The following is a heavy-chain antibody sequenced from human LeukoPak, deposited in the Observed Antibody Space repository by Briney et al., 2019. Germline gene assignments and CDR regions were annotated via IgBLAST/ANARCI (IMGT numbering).Heavy chain of an antibody. V-gene: IGHV4-61*02. CDR2: IYTSGST. J-gene: IGHJ4*02. D-gene: IGHD1-26*01. Sequence: SQTLSLTCTVSGGSISSGSYYWSWIRQPAGKGLEWIGRIYTSGSTNYNPSLKSRVTMSVDTSKNQFSLKLSSVTAADTAVYYCAREEVGATSWIDYWGQGTLVTVSS. CDR3: AREEVGATSWIDY. CDR1: GGSISSGSYY.